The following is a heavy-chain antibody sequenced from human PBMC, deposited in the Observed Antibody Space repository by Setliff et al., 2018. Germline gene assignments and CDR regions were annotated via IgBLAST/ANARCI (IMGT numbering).Heavy chain of an antibody. CDR1: GFTFSNYG. D-gene: IGHD2-21*02. V-gene: IGHV3-33*01. Sequence: LSLSCVASGFTFSNYGMHWVRQAPGKGLEWVALLWNDGSSKFYGDSVKGRFTISRANSKNTLYLQMDSLSAEDTAVYYCARNWVTAQHYYYGMDVWGQGTTVTVSS. CDR3: ARNWVTAQHYYYGMDV. CDR2: LWNDGSSK. J-gene: IGHJ6*02.